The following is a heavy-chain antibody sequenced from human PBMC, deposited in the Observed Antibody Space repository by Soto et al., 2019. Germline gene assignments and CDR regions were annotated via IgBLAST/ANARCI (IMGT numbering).Heavy chain of an antibody. CDR2: IWYDGSNK. CDR3: AKAYYYGSGTRHGMDV. J-gene: IGHJ6*02. CDR1: GFTFSSYG. Sequence: SLRLSCAASGFTFSSYGMHWVRQAPGKGLEWVAVIWYDGSNKYYADSVKGRFTISRDNSKNTLYLQMNSLRAEDTAVYYCAKAYYYGSGTRHGMDVWGQGTTVTVSS. D-gene: IGHD3-10*01. V-gene: IGHV3-33*06.